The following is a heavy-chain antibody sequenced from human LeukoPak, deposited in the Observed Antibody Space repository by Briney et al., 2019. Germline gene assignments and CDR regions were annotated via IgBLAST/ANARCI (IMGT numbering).Heavy chain of an antibody. CDR3: VSAGATVYFDY. J-gene: IGHJ4*02. CDR2: IYYSGST. D-gene: IGHD1-26*01. V-gene: IGHV4-39*01. CDR1: GGSISSSSYY. Sequence: SETLSLTCTVSGGSISSSSYYWGWIRQPPGKGLEWIGNIYYSGSTYYNPSLMSRVTISVDTSKNQFSLKLSSVTAADTAVYYCVSAGATVYFDYWGQGTLVTVSS.